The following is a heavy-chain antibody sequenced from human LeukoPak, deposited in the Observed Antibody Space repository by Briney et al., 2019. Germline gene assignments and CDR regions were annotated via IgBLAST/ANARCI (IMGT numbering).Heavy chain of an antibody. CDR3: AKDLPESYFDY. CDR1: GFTFSSYG. J-gene: IGHJ4*02. Sequence: GRSLRLSCAASGFTFSSYGMHWVRQAPGKGLEWVAFIRSDGSIKYYADSVKGRFTISRDNSENTLSLQMNSLRAEDTAVYYCAKDLPESYFDYWGQGTLVTVSS. V-gene: IGHV3-30*02. CDR2: IRSDGSIK.